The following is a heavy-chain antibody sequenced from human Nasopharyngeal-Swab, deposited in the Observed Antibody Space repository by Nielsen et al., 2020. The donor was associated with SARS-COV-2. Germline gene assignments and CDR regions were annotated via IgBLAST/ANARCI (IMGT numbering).Heavy chain of an antibody. D-gene: IGHD3-10*01. V-gene: IGHV3-23*01. CDR2: ISGSGGST. CDR3: ARSPYGSEENWFDP. J-gene: IGHJ5*02. CDR1: GFTFSSYA. Sequence: GGSLRLSCAASGFTFSSYAMSWVRQAPGKGLEWVSAISGSGGSTYYADSVKGRFTISRDNSKNTLYLQMNSLRAEDTAVYYCARSPYGSEENWFDPWGQGTLVTVSS.